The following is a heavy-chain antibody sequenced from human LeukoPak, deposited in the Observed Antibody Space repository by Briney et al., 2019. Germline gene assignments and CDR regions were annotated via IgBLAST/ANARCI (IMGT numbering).Heavy chain of an antibody. CDR2: INPNTNGI. Sequence: ASVKVSCKASGYTISDYFMRWVRQAPGHGLEWMGWINPNTNGINYAQKFQGRVIMTRDTSINTAYMELRSLTSDDTAIYYCASARYIGHEPFDFWGQGTLVTVST. CDR3: ASARYIGHEPFDF. J-gene: IGHJ4*02. D-gene: IGHD3-9*01. CDR1: GYTISDYF. V-gene: IGHV1-2*02.